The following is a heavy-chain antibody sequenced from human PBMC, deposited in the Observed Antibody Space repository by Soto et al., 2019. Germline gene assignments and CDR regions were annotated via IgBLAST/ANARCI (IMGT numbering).Heavy chain of an antibody. V-gene: IGHV3-66*01. CDR2: IYSGGST. Sequence: GGSLRLSCAASGFTVSSNYTSWVRQAPGKGLEWVSVIYSGGSTYYADSVKGRFTISRDNSKNTLYLQMNSLRAEDTAVYYCARVRGYGGTPGAFDIWGQGTMVTVSS. CDR3: ARVRGYGGTPGAFDI. J-gene: IGHJ3*02. CDR1: GFTVSSNY. D-gene: IGHD4-17*01.